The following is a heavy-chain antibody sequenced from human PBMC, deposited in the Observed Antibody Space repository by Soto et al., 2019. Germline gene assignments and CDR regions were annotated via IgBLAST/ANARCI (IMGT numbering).Heavy chain of an antibody. CDR1: GFTSSSYG. CDR2: ISYSSTTT. D-gene: IGHD1-26*01. Sequence: GGSLRLSCAASGFTSSSYGMNWVRQAPGKGLEWLSYISYSSTTTFYGDSVKGRFTISRDNAKNSLYLQMSSLRDEDTGVYFCARDRSGSHFDYWGQGALVTVSS. CDR3: ARDRSGSHFDY. J-gene: IGHJ4*02. V-gene: IGHV3-48*02.